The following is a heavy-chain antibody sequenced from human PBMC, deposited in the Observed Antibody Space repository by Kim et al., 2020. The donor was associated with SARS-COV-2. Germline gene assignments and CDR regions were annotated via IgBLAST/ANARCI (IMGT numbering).Heavy chain of an antibody. D-gene: IGHD2-2*01. CDR1: GFTFSSYA. Sequence: GGSLRLSCAASGFTFSSYAMSWVRQAPGKGLEWVSAISGSGGSTYYADSVKGRFTISRDNSKNTLYLQMNSLRAEDTAVYYCAKDGGYCSSTSCYGVFDYWGQETLVTVSS. CDR2: ISGSGGST. V-gene: IGHV3-23*01. J-gene: IGHJ4*02. CDR3: AKDGGYCSSTSCYGVFDY.